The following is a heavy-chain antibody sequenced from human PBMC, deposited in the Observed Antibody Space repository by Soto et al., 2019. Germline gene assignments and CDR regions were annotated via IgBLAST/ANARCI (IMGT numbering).Heavy chain of an antibody. CDR1: GFTFSGSA. Sequence: EVQLVESGGGLVQPGGSLKLSCAASGFTFSGSAMHWVRQASGKGLEWVGRIRSKANSYATAYAASVKGRFTISRDDSKNTAYLQMNSLKXXXTAVXXXXXXXXXXXXXXGDVSPANKDNWFDPWGQGTLVTVSS. V-gene: IGHV3-73*02. CDR3: XXXXXXXXXXXGDVSPANKDNWFDP. J-gene: IGHJ5*02. D-gene: IGHD2-2*01. CDR2: IRSKANSYAT.